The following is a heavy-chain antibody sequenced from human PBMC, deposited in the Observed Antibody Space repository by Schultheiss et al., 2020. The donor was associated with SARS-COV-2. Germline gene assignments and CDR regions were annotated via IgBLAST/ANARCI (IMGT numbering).Heavy chain of an antibody. CDR3: ARDDHEYCSGGSCYSSEYFQH. CDR2: ISSSSSYI. V-gene: IGHV3-21*05. D-gene: IGHD2-15*01. CDR1: GFTFSSYS. J-gene: IGHJ1*01. Sequence: GGSLRLSCAASGFTFSSYSMNWVRQAPGKGLEWVSYISSSSSYIYYADSVKGRFTISRDNAKNSLYLQMNSLRAEDTAVYYCARDDHEYCSGGSCYSSEYFQHWGQGTLVTVSS.